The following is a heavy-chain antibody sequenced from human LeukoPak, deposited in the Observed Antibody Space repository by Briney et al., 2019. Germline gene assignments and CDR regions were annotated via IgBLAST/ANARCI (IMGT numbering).Heavy chain of an antibody. CDR2: ISNDGSKK. Sequence: GGSLRLSCAAPGFTFSPYTMHWVRQAPGKGLEWVALISNDGSKKYYADSVKGRFTISRDNSKNTLDLQMNSLRAEDTAVYYCAKDGYCSSTSCYPNHFDSWGQGTLVTVSS. CDR3: AKDGYCSSTSCYPNHFDS. V-gene: IGHV3-30*18. J-gene: IGHJ4*02. CDR1: GFTFSPYT. D-gene: IGHD2-2*03.